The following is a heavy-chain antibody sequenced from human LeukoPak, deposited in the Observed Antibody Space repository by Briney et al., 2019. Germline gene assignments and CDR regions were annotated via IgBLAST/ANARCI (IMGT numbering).Heavy chain of an antibody. Sequence: GGSLRLSCAASRFTFSSYGMHWVRQAPGKGLEWVAFIRYDGSNKYYADSVKGRFTISRDNSKNTLYLQMNSLRAEDTAVYYCAKGSEWELPDDAFDIWGQGTMVTVSS. CDR3: AKGSEWELPDDAFDI. J-gene: IGHJ3*02. D-gene: IGHD1-26*01. V-gene: IGHV3-30*02. CDR1: RFTFSSYG. CDR2: IRYDGSNK.